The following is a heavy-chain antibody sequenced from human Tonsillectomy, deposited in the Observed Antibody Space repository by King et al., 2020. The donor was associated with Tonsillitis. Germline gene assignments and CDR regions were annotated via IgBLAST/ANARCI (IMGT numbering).Heavy chain of an antibody. CDR1: GGSISSYY. CDR2: IYYSGST. D-gene: IGHD5-12*01. CDR3: ARIGYHFPVFNWFDP. Sequence: QLQESGPGLVKPSETLSLTCTVSGGSISSYYWSWIRQPPGKGLEWIGYIYYSGSTNYNPSLKSRVTISVDTSKNQFSLKLSSVTSADPAVYYCARIGYHFPVFNWFDPWGQGTLVTVSS. J-gene: IGHJ5*02. V-gene: IGHV4-59*08.